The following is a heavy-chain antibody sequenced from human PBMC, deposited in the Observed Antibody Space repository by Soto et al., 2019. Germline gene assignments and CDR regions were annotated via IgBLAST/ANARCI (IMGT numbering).Heavy chain of an antibody. V-gene: IGHV4-59*01. CDR1: GGSISSYY. J-gene: IGHJ3*02. Sequence: SETLSLTCTVSGGSISSYYWSWIRQPPGKGLEWIGYIYYSGSTNYNPSLKSRVTISVDTSKNQFSLKLSSVTTADTAVYYCARGFEGSPGAFDIWGQGTMVTVSS. D-gene: IGHD1-26*01. CDR3: ARGFEGSPGAFDI. CDR2: IYYSGST.